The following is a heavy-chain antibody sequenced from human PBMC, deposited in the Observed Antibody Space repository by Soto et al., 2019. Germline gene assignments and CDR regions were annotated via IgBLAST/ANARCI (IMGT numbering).Heavy chain of an antibody. CDR1: GGLISKYS. J-gene: IGHJ4*01. Sequence: QVQLVQSGAEVRKPGSSVKVSCKTSGGLISKYSFNWVRQAPGQGLEWMGGVLPISGSTDYAQKFQGRLTITADRSKSTVYMELSRLRSDDTANYYCAKIRIRGGPLRFEDGGQGMLISVSS. V-gene: IGHV1-69*06. CDR2: VLPISGST. D-gene: IGHD5-12*01. CDR3: AKIRIRGGPLRFED.